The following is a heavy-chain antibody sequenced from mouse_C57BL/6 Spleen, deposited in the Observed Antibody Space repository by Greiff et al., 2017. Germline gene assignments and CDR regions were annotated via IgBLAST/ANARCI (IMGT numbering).Heavy chain of an antibody. J-gene: IGHJ4*01. V-gene: IGHV1-59*01. CDR2: IEPSDSYT. D-gene: IGHD2-2*01. Sequence: QVQLQQPGAELVRPGTSVKLSCKASGYTFTSGWMHWVKQRPGQGLEWSGVIEPSDSYTNYNQTFKGTATLTVYTSSSTAYMQLSTLTSADSAVCDCARGGGYDVMDYWGQGTSVTVSS. CDR1: GYTFTSGW. CDR3: ARGGGYDVMDY.